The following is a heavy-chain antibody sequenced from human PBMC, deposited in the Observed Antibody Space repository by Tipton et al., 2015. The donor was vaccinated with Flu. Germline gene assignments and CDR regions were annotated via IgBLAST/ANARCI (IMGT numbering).Heavy chain of an antibody. J-gene: IGHJ4*02. V-gene: IGHV1-24*01. CDR1: GYTLTELS. Sequence: QSGAEVKKPGASVKVSCKVSGYTLTELSMHWVRQAPGKGLEWMGGFDPEDGETIYAQKFQGRVTMTEDTSTDTAYMELSSLRSEDTAVYYCATGPEFGVGATPYFDYWGQGTLVTVSS. CDR3: ATGPEFGVGATPYFDY. D-gene: IGHD1-26*01. CDR2: FDPEDGET.